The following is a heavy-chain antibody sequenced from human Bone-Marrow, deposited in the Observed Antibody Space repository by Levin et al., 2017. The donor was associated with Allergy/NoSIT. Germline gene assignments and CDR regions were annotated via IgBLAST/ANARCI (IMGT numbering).Heavy chain of an antibody. CDR3: ARLGEWLPYYFDS. V-gene: IGHV4-39*01. J-gene: IGHJ4*02. Sequence: SQTLSLTCTVSNGSISSNSFYWAWIRQPPGKGLEYIGNIYYSGSTYYNPSLKSRVTISVDTSKNQFALKVTSVTAADTAIYYCARLGEWLPYYFDSWGQGTLITVSS. CDR2: IYYSGST. CDR1: NGSISSNSFY. D-gene: IGHD3-3*01.